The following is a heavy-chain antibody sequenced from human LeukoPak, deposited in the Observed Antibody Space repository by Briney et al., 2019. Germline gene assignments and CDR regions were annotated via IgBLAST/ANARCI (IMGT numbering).Heavy chain of an antibody. CDR2: IYYRSKWYN. CDR3: AGAQSYFHY. V-gene: IGHV6-1*01. J-gene: IGHJ4*02. CDR1: GDSVSSSTVS. Sequence: SQTLSLTCAISGDSVSSSTVSWNWIRQSPSRGLEWLGRIYYRSKWYNDYAVSLKSRIIINPDTSKNQFSLQLNSLTPEDTAVYYCAGAQSYFHYWGLGTPVTVSS.